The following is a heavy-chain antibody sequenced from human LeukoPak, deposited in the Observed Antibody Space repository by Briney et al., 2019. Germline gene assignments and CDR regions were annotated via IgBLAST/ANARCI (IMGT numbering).Heavy chain of an antibody. Sequence: SETLSLTCTVSGGSISSGGYYWNWIRQHPGKGLEWIGYIYYSGSTYYNPYLKSRITISVDTSKSQFSLRLNSVTAADTAVYYCARGIPVAGIPLDYWGQGIQVSVSS. CDR3: ARGIPVAGIPLDY. V-gene: IGHV4-31*03. D-gene: IGHD6-19*01. J-gene: IGHJ4*02. CDR1: GGSISSGGYY. CDR2: IYYSGST.